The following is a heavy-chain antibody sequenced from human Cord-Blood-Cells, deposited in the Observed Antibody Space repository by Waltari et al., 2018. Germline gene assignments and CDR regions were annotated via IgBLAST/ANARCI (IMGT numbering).Heavy chain of an antibody. V-gene: IGHV3-33*01. CDR3: AREEQLSFAY. D-gene: IGHD6-6*01. CDR2: RWYDGSNK. Sequence: QVQLVESGGGVVQPGRSLRLSCAASGFTFSSYGMHWVRQAPGKGLEWVAVRWYDGSNKYYADSVKGRFTISRDNSKNTLYLQMNSLRAEDTAVYYCAREEQLSFAYWGQGTLVTVSS. CDR1: GFTFSSYG. J-gene: IGHJ4*02.